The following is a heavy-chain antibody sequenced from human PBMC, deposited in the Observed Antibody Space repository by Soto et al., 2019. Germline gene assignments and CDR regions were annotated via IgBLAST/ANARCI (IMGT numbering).Heavy chain of an antibody. V-gene: IGHV3-23*01. CDR3: AKKAVAGPRPLDYFDY. J-gene: IGHJ4*02. CDR2: ISGSGGST. CDR1: GFTFSSYA. D-gene: IGHD6-19*01. Sequence: EVQLLESGGGLVRPGGSLRLSCAASGFTFSSYAMSWVRQAPGKGLEWVSAISGSGGSTYYADSVKGRFTISRDNSKNTLYLQMNSLRAEDTAVYYCAKKAVAGPRPLDYFDYWGQGTLVTVSS.